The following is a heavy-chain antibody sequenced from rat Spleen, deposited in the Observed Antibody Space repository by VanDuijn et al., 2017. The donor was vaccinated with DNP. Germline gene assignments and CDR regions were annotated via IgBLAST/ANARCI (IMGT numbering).Heavy chain of an antibody. J-gene: IGHJ3*01. V-gene: IGHV3-3*01. D-gene: IGHD1-2*01. CDR3: ATQDYSSFTPFAY. CDR2: ISSAGTT. CDR1: AYSITSTYR. Sequence: EVQLQESGPGLVKPSQSLSLTCSVTAYSITSTYRWNWIRKFPGNKLEWMGYISSAGTTNYDPSLKSRISITRDTSKNQFFLQVNSVTTEDTATYYCATQDYSSFTPFAYWGQGTLVTVSS.